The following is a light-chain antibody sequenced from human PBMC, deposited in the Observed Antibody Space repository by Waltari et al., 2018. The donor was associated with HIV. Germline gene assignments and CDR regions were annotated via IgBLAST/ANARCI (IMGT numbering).Light chain of an antibody. V-gene: IGKV6-21*01. J-gene: IGKJ1*01. CDR2: NAS. CDR1: QSLDSS. Sequence: EIVLTQSPDFQSVSPKEEVTITCRASQSLDSSLHWYQQKSGQSPKLLIKNASQSFSGVPSRFSGSGSGTDFTLTINSLEPEDAATYYCHQSRTLPWTFGHGTKVEIK. CDR3: HQSRTLPWT.